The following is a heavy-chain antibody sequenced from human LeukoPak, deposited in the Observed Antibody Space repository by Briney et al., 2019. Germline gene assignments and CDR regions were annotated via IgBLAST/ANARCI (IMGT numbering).Heavy chain of an antibody. V-gene: IGHV4-30-2*01. J-gene: IGHJ3*02. Sequence: SQTLSLTCTVSGGSISSADYYWSWIRQPPGKGLEWIGYIYHSGSTYYNPSLKSRVTISVDRSKNQFSLKLSSVTAADTAVYYCARPPMTTVDAFDIWDQGTMVTVSS. CDR1: GGSISSADYY. CDR2: IYHSGST. CDR3: ARPPMTTVDAFDI. D-gene: IGHD4-17*01.